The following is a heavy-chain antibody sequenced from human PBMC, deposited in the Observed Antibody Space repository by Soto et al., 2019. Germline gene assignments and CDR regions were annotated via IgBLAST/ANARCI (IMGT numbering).Heavy chain of an antibody. CDR3: ARDSSIWFGELLYDLGSDY. CDR1: GYTFTSYG. Sequence: ASVKVSCKASGYTFTSYGISWVRQAPGQGLEWMGWISAYNGNTNYAQKLQGRVTMTTDTSTSTAYMELRSLRSDDTAVYYCARDSSIWFGELLYDLGSDYWGQGTLVTVSS. D-gene: IGHD3-10*01. V-gene: IGHV1-18*01. J-gene: IGHJ4*02. CDR2: ISAYNGNT.